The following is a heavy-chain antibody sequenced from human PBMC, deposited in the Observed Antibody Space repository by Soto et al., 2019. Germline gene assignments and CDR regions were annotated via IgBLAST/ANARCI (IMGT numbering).Heavy chain of an antibody. CDR3: ARAGRYCSGGSCPVGWFDP. Sequence: ASVKVSCKASGYTFTNYDINWVRQATGQGLEWMGWMNPHTGNTGYAQKFQGRVTMARNTSISTIYMELSSLRSEDTAVYYCARAGRYCSGGSCPVGWFDPWGQG. CDR2: MNPHTGNT. CDR1: GYTFTNYD. V-gene: IGHV1-8*01. D-gene: IGHD2-15*01. J-gene: IGHJ5*02.